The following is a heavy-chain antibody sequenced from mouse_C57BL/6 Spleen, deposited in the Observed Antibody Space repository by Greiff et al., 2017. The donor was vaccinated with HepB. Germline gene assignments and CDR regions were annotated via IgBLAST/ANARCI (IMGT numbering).Heavy chain of an antibody. CDR1: GFTFSDYG. Sequence: EVQGVESGGGLVKPGGSLKLSCAASGFTFSDYGMHWVRQAPEKGLEWVAYISSGSSTIYYADTVKGRFTISRDNAKNTLFLQMTSLRSEDTAMYYCARRGTTVVADYFDYWGQGTTLTVSS. CDR3: ARRGTTVVADYFDY. D-gene: IGHD1-1*01. J-gene: IGHJ2*01. V-gene: IGHV5-17*01. CDR2: ISSGSSTI.